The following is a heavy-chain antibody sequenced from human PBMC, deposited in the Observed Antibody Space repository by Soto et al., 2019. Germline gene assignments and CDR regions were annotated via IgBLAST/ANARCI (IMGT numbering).Heavy chain of an antibody. CDR2: IIPIFGTT. Sequence: QVQLVQSGAEVKKPGSSVKVSCKASGGTFSSYTISWVRQAPGQGLEWMGRIIPIFGTTTYAQKFQGRVTITADEYTSTAYKELSSLRSEDTAVYYVARGLGTNAGGSWGQGTLVTVAS. J-gene: IGHJ4*02. D-gene: IGHD2-8*01. V-gene: IGHV1-69*15. CDR3: ARGLGTNAGGS. CDR1: GGTFSSYT.